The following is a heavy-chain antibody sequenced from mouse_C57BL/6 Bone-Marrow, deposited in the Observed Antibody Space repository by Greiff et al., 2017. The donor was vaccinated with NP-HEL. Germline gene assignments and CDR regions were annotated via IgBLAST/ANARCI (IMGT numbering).Heavy chain of an antibody. D-gene: IGHD1-1*01. J-gene: IGHJ3*01. CDR3: ARSPDYYGSTPWFAY. CDR1: GYTFTSYW. Sequence: QVQLQQPGAELVMPGASVKLSCKASGYTFTSYWMHWVKQRPGQGLEWIGEIDPSDSYTNYNQKFKGKSTLTVDKSSSTAYMQLSSLTSEDSAVYYCARSPDYYGSTPWFAYWGQGTLVTVSA. V-gene: IGHV1-69*01. CDR2: IDPSDSYT.